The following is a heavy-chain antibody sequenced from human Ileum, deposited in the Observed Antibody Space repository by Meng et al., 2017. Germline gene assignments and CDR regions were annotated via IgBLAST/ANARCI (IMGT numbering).Heavy chain of an antibody. CDR3: VRNEGYSLGD. V-gene: IGHV4-4*02. CDR2: ISQESGRT. CDR1: GDSISSRDG. J-gene: IGHJ4*02. D-gene: IGHD2-21*01. Sequence: QVQLQESGPGLVKPAGTLSLTCAVSGDSISSRDGWSWVRQPPGKGLEWIGEISQESGRTNYNPSLKSRVTISLDKSKNQFSLNLNSVTAADTAVYYCVRNEGYSLGDWGQGTLVTVFS.